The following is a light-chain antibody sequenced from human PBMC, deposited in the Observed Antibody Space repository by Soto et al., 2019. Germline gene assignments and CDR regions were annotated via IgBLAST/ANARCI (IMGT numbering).Light chain of an antibody. J-gene: IGKJ5*01. CDR3: QQSYGPPIT. CDR1: QTISNY. V-gene: IGKV1-39*01. CDR2: LAS. Sequence: DIQMTQSPSSLSAFVGDRVTITCRASQTISNYLNWYQQRPGKAPKLLIYLASSLQSGVPSRFGGSGSGTDFTLTISSLQPEESATYYCQQSYGPPITFGQGTRL.